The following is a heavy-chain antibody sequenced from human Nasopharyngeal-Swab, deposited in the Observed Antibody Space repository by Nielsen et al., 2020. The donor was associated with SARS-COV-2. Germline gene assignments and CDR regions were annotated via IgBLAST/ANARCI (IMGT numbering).Heavy chain of an antibody. J-gene: IGHJ4*02. CDR3: AKDLDIVGATSADY. V-gene: IGHV3-53*01. Sequence: GESLKISCAASGFTVSSNYMSWVRQAPGKGLEWVSVIYSGGSTYYADSVKGRFTISRDNSKNTLYLQMNSLRAEDTAVYYCAKDLDIVGATSADYWGQGTLVTVSS. CDR2: IYSGGST. CDR1: GFTVSSNY. D-gene: IGHD1-26*01.